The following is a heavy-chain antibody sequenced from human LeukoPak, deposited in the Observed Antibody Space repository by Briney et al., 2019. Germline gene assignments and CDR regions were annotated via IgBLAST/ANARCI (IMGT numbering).Heavy chain of an antibody. Sequence: PSETLSPTCTVSGGSISSYYWSWIREPAGKGLEWIGRIYTSGSTNYNPSLKSRVTMSVDTSKNQFSLKLSSVTAADTAVYYCAGVNYGSGSYSWFDPWGQGTLVTVSS. CDR3: AGVNYGSGSYSWFDP. V-gene: IGHV4-4*07. CDR1: GGSISSYY. J-gene: IGHJ5*02. D-gene: IGHD3-10*01. CDR2: IYTSGST.